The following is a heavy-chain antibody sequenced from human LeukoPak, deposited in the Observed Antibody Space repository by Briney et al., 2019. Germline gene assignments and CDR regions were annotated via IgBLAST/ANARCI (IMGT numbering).Heavy chain of an antibody. Sequence: ASVKVSCKASGYTFTGYYMHWVRQAPGQGLEWMGWINPNSGGTNYAQKFQGRVTMTRDTSISTAYMELSRLRSDDTAVYYCARDRPYSSGLLGNWFDPWGQGTLVTVSS. J-gene: IGHJ5*02. V-gene: IGHV1-2*02. CDR1: GYTFTGYY. D-gene: IGHD6-19*01. CDR3: ARDRPYSSGLLGNWFDP. CDR2: INPNSGGT.